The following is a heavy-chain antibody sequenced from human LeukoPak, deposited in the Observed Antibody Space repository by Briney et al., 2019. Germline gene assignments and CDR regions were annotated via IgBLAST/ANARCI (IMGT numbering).Heavy chain of an antibody. J-gene: IGHJ6*02. V-gene: IGHV3-23*01. CDR2: ISGSGGST. D-gene: IGHD6-13*01. CDR1: GFTFSSYA. CDR3: AKDHGSSWPSASYYYYGMDV. Sequence: PGGSLVLSCAASGFTFSSYAMSWVRQAPGKGLEWVSAISGSGGSTYYADSVKGRFTISRDNSKNTLYLQMNSLRAEDTAVYYCAKDHGSSWPSASYYYYGMDVWGQGTTVTVSS.